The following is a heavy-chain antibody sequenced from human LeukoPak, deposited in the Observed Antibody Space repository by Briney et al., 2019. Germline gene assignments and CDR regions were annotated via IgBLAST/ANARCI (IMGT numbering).Heavy chain of an antibody. J-gene: IGHJ5*02. D-gene: IGHD1-7*01. Sequence: GRFLRLSCAASGFTFSSFGMHWVRQAPRKGLEWVAVIWYDASNKYYVDSVKGRFTISRDNSKNTLYLQMNSLRDDDTAVYYCVRGVGVSRFNYLDPWGQGTLVIVSS. V-gene: IGHV3-33*01. CDR1: GFTFSSFG. CDR2: IWYDASNK. CDR3: VRGVGVSRFNYLDP.